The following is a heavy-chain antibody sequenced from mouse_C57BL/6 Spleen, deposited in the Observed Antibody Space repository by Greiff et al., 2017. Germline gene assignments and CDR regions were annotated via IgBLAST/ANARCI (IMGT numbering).Heavy chain of an antibody. CDR3: ASEDYYGSSYYFGG. CDR1: GFTFSSYA. CDR2: ISDGGSYT. Sequence: EVQRLQSGGGLVKPGGSLKLSCAASGFTFSSYAMSWVRQTPEQRLEWVATISDGGSYTYYPDNVKGRFTISRDNAKNNLYLQLSHLKSEDTAVYYCASEDYYGSSYYFGGWGKGTTLTVSS. V-gene: IGHV5-4*01. J-gene: IGHJ2*01. D-gene: IGHD1-1*01.